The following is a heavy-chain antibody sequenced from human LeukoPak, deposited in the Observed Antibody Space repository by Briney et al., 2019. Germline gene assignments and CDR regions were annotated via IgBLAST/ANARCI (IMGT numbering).Heavy chain of an antibody. J-gene: IGHJ5*02. V-gene: IGHV4-39*01. Sequence: KSSETLSLTCTVSGGSISSSSYYWGWIRQPPGKGLEWIGSIHYSGSTYYNPSLKSRVTISVDTSKNPFSLKLSSVTAADTAVYYCASVYYDILTGYYMMGGVNWFDPWGQGTLVTVSS. CDR3: ASVYYDILTGYYMMGGVNWFDP. D-gene: IGHD3-9*01. CDR1: GGSISSSSYY. CDR2: IHYSGST.